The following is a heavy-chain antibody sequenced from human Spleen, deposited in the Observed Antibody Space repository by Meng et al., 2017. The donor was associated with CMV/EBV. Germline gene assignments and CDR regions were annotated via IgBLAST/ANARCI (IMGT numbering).Heavy chain of an antibody. CDR1: GGYY. V-gene: IGHV4-31*02. Sequence: GGYYWSLVRPHPWKGLEWIGFISNSGDSYYNPSLESRVTISVDTSKNLFSLKVNSVTAADTAVYYCARSLRSAHSGSWSLEYYFDDWGQGTLVTVSS. D-gene: IGHD3-3*01. CDR2: ISNSGDS. CDR3: ARSLRSAHSGSWSLEYYFDD. J-gene: IGHJ4*02.